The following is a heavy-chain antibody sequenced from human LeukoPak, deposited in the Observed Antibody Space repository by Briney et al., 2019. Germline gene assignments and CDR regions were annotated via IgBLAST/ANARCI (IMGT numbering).Heavy chain of an antibody. Sequence: PSETLSLTCAVSGGSISSNNYYWGWIRQPPGKGLEWIGTIYSSGSTYYNPSLKSRITISVDASKNQFSLKLSSLTATDTAVYHCARQRYCSRVNCTPHFDHWGQGTLVIVSS. CDR1: GGSISSNNYY. CDR3: ARQRYCSRVNCTPHFDH. J-gene: IGHJ4*02. V-gene: IGHV4-39*01. CDR2: IYSSGST. D-gene: IGHD2-15*01.